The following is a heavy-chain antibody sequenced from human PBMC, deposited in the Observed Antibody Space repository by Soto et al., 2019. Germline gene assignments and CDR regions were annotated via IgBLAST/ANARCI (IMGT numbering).Heavy chain of an antibody. CDR3: ARGGYCSSTSCYSDYYDMDV. Sequence: EVQLVESGGGLVQPGGSLRLSCAASGFTFSDHYMDWVRQAPGKGLEWVGRTRNKANSYTTEYAASVKGRFTISRDDSKNSLYLQMNSVKTEDTAVYYWARGGYCSSTSCYSDYYDMDVWGQGTTVTVSS. CDR1: GFTFSDHY. V-gene: IGHV3-72*01. D-gene: IGHD2-2*01. J-gene: IGHJ6*02. CDR2: TRNKANSYTT.